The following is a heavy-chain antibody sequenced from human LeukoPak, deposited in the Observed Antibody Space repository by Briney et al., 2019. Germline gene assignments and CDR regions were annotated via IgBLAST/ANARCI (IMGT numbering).Heavy chain of an antibody. CDR1: GFTFCSHT. CDR2: ISGGGGST. V-gene: IGHV3-23*01. J-gene: IGHJ2*01. Sequence: GGSLRLSCAASGFTFCSHTMNWVRQAPGKGLECVSAISGGGGSTYYADSVKGRFTISRDNSKNTVYLQMNSLRAEDTAVYYCAKTSNYYDSSGYYPFYWYFDLWGRGTLVTVSS. D-gene: IGHD3-22*01. CDR3: AKTSNYYDSSGYYPFYWYFDL.